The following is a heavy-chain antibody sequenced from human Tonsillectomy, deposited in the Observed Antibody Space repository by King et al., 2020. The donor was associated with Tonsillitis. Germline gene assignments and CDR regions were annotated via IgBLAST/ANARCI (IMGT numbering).Heavy chain of an antibody. J-gene: IGHJ4*02. CDR2: INPNGGST. D-gene: IGHD1-20*01. CDR3: ARPDSGNWNFFDH. V-gene: IGHV1-46*03. Sequence: QLVQSGAEVKKPGASVKVSCKASGYTFTSYSIHWVRQAPGQGLQWMGMINPNGGSTDYAQTFQGRVTMTSDASATTVYMELSSLRSEDTAVYYCARPDSGNWNFFDHWGQGTLVTVSS. CDR1: GYTFTSYS.